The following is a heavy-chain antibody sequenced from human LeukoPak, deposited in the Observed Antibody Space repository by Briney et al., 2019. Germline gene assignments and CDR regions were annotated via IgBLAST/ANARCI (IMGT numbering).Heavy chain of an antibody. Sequence: SETLSLTCTVSGGSISRHYWMWIRQPPGKGLEWLGYNYYTGSTNYNSSLGGQITILIDTSKNQFSLTLTSVTAADTAVYYCARQGGGYDWGQGILVTVSS. CDR1: GGSISRHY. D-gene: IGHD5-12*01. CDR2: NYYTGST. CDR3: ARQGGGYD. V-gene: IGHV4-59*08. J-gene: IGHJ4*02.